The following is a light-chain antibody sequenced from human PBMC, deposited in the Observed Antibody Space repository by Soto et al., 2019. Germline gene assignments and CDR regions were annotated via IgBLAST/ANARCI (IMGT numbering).Light chain of an antibody. Sequence: IQRTQSPSSLSASVGARVTITCRASQSISTYLHWYQQKPGKAPNLLIYAAPTLQSGVPSRFSGSGSGTDFTLTISSLQPEDFATYFCQHGYSTPLTFGGGTKVDIK. V-gene: IGKV1-39*01. CDR3: QHGYSTPLT. CDR2: AAP. J-gene: IGKJ4*01. CDR1: QSISTY.